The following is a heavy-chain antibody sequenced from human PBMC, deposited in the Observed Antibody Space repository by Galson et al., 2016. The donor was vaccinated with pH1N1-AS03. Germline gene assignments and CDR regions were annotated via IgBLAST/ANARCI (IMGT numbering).Heavy chain of an antibody. V-gene: IGHV4-34*01. D-gene: IGHD4-17*01. CDR3: ARAYGYGDYGIDY. CDR2: INHSGNT. CDR1: VGSFSGYY. J-gene: IGHJ4*02. Sequence: ETLSLTCAVYVGSFSGYYWSWIRQPPGQGLEWIGEINHSGNTNYNPSLKSRVTISVDTSKNQFSLKLTSVTAADTAVYYCARAYGYGDYGIDYWGQGTLVTISS.